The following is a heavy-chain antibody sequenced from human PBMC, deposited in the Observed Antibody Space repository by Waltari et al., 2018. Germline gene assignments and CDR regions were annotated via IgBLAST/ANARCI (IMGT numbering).Heavy chain of an antibody. CDR1: GFTFGSFA. CDR3: AREMLGSWYRYFDY. Sequence: QVQLVESGGGVVQPGRSLRRSCAASGFTFGSFAMHLFRQAPGKGLEWVAVISYDGSNKYYADSVKGRFTISRDNSKNTLYLQMNSLRAEDTAVYYCAREMLGSWYRYFDYWGQGTLVTVSS. J-gene: IGHJ4*02. CDR2: ISYDGSNK. D-gene: IGHD6-13*01. V-gene: IGHV3-30-3*01.